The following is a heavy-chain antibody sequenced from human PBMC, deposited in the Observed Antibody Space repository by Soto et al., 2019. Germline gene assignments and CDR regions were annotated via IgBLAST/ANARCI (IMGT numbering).Heavy chain of an antibody. Sequence: DSVKXSCNASGYTFTSYFISWVRQAPGQGLEWMGWISAYNGNTNYAQKLQGRVTMTTDTSTSTAYMELRSLRSDDTAVYYCARDDPQLERRYDYWGQGTLVTVSS. CDR3: ARDDPQLERRYDY. D-gene: IGHD1-1*01. CDR2: ISAYNGNT. CDR1: GYTFTSYF. J-gene: IGHJ4*02. V-gene: IGHV1-18*01.